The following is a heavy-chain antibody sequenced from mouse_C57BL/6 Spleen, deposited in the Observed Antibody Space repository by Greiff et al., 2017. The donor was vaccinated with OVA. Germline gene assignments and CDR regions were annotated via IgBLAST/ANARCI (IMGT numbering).Heavy chain of an antibody. D-gene: IGHD2-4*01. J-gene: IGHJ2*01. CDR3: ARGDDYEIFDY. Sequence: VQVVESGPELVKPGASVKISCKASGYAFSSSWMNWVKQRPGKGPEWIGRIYPGDGDTNYNGKFKGKATLTADKSSSTAYMQLSSLTSEDSAVYFCARGDDYEIFDYWGQGTTLTVSS. CDR1: GYAFSSSW. CDR2: IYPGDGDT. V-gene: IGHV1-82*01.